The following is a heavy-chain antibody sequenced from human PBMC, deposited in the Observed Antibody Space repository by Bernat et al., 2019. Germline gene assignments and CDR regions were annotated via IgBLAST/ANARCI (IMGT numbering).Heavy chain of an antibody. Sequence: QVQLVESGGGVVQPGRSLRLSCAASGFTFSSYAMHWVRQAPGKGLEWVAVISYDGSNKYYADSVKGRFTISRDNSKNTLYLQMNSQRAEDTAVYYCARAGTRTFLTSYSSSWYYFDYWGQGTLVTVSS. CDR1: GFTFSSYA. J-gene: IGHJ4*02. D-gene: IGHD6-13*01. CDR2: ISYDGSNK. CDR3: ARAGTRTFLTSYSSSWYYFDY. V-gene: IGHV3-30-3*01.